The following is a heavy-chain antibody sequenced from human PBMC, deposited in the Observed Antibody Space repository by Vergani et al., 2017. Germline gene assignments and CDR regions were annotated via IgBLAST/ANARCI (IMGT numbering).Heavy chain of an antibody. CDR1: GFTFKNNT. J-gene: IGHJ5*01. Sequence: VQLVESGGGLVKPGGSLRLSCEGSGFTFKNNTMTWVRQAPGKGLEWVSSISSSSAYLHYADSVKGRFTISRDNAKKSLFLQMNNLRADDTAVYYCASRVSANGGVDTWGQERWSPSRQ. CDR2: ISSSSAYL. V-gene: IGHV3-21*02. D-gene: IGHD2-8*02. CDR3: ASRVSANGGVDT.